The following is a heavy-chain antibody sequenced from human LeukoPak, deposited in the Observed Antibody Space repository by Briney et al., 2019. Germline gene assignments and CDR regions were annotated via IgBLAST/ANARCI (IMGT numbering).Heavy chain of an antibody. D-gene: IGHD5-12*01. J-gene: IGHJ1*01. V-gene: IGHV4-61*02. Sequence: SQTLSLTCIVSGGSISSGSYYWSWLRQPAGKGLEGIGRIYTSGNTNYNPSLKSRVTISVDTSKNQFSLKLSSVTAADTAVYYCARGLEYFQHWGRGTLVTVSS. CDR2: IYTSGNT. CDR3: ARGLEYFQH. CDR1: GGSISSGSYY.